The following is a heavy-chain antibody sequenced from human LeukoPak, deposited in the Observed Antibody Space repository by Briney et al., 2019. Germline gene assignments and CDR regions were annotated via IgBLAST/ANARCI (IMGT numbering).Heavy chain of an antibody. CDR2: TSGSGVNS. CDR1: GFTLRSYD. V-gene: IGHV3-23*01. Sequence: GGSLRLSCAASGFTLRSYDMSWVRQAPGKGLEWVAATSGSGVNSYYADSVRGRFTISRDNSQNTLYLQMNSLRAEDTAIYYCAKEVTPGALLYGPFDYWGQGTLVTVSS. J-gene: IGHJ4*02. CDR3: AKEVTPGALLYGPFDY. D-gene: IGHD4-23*01.